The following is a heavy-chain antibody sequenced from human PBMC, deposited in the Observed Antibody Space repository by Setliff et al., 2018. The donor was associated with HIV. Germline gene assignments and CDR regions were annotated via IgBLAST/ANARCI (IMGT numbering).Heavy chain of an antibody. J-gene: IGHJ6*02. CDR2: ISWNSGSI. CDR1: GFTFDDYA. V-gene: IGHV3-9*01. Sequence: SLKISCAASGFTFDDYAMHWVRQAPGKGLEWVSGISWNSGSIGYADSVKGRFTISRDNAKNSLYLQMNSLRAEDTALYYCAKDIGRGRYYYYGMDVWGQGTTVTVSS. D-gene: IGHD3-10*01. CDR3: AKDIGRGRYYYYGMDV.